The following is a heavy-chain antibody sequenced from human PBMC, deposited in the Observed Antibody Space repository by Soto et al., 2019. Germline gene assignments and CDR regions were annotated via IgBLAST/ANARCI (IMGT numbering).Heavy chain of an antibody. CDR3: ASHYYDSSGSYDAFDI. V-gene: IGHV5-51*01. J-gene: IGHJ3*02. CDR1: GYSFTSYW. Sequence: HGESLKISCKGSGYSFTSYWIGWVRQMPGKGLEWMGIIYPGDSDTRYSPSFQGQVTISADKSISTAYLQWSSLKASDTAMYYCASHYYDSSGSYDAFDIWGQGTMVTVSS. D-gene: IGHD3-22*01. CDR2: IYPGDSDT.